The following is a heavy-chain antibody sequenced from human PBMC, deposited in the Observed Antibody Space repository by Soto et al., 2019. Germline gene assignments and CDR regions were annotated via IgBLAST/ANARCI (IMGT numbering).Heavy chain of an antibody. CDR2: IYHSGST. J-gene: IGHJ6*02. Sequence: QVQLQESGPGLVKPSGTLSLTCAVSGGSISSSNWWSWVRQPPGKGLEWIGAIYHSGSTNYNPSLKRRATISLDKSKTQSSLQMSSVTAAYPAVYYCASVRGGYSYAMDVWGQGTTVTVSS. D-gene: IGHD3-10*02. V-gene: IGHV4-4*02. CDR3: ASVRGGYSYAMDV. CDR1: GGSISSSNW.